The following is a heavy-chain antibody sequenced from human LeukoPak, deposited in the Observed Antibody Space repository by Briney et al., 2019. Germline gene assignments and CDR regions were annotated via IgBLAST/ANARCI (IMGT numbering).Heavy chain of an antibody. Sequence: GGSLRLSCAASGNYWMHWVRQAPGKGLVWVSHINSDGSWTSYADSVKGRFTISKDIAKNTVYLQMNSLRAEDTAVYYCARDLNLGRGSSFDYWGQGTLVTVSS. J-gene: IGHJ4*02. CDR3: ARDLNLGRGSSFDY. CDR2: INSDGSWT. CDR1: GNYW. V-gene: IGHV3-74*01. D-gene: IGHD1-26*01.